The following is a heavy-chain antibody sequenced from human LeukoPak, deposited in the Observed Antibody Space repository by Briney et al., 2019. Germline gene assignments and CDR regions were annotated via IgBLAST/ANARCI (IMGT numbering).Heavy chain of an antibody. CDR3: ARETGPLGDTAMGPFDY. Sequence: GRSLRLSCAASGFTFSSYAMHGVRQAPGKGLEWVAVISYDGSNKYYADSVKGRFTISRDNSKNTLYLQMNSLRAEDTAVYYCARETGPLGDTAMGPFDYWGQGTLVTVSS. J-gene: IGHJ4*02. D-gene: IGHD5-18*01. CDR2: ISYDGSNK. CDR1: GFTFSSYA. V-gene: IGHV3-30-3*01.